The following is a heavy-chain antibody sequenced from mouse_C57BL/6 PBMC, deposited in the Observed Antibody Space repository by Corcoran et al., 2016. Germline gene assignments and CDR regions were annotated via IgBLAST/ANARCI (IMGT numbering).Heavy chain of an antibody. D-gene: IGHD2-3*01. CDR3: ANDGYSAWFAY. CDR2: IYPGDGDT. CDR1: GYAFSSYW. J-gene: IGHJ3*01. Sequence: QVQLQQSGAELVKPGASVKISCKASGYAFSSYWMNWVKQRPGKGLEWIGQIYPGDGDTNYNGKFKGKATLTADKSSSTAYMQLSSLTSEDSVVYFCANDGYSAWFAYWGQGTLVTVSA. V-gene: IGHV1-80*01.